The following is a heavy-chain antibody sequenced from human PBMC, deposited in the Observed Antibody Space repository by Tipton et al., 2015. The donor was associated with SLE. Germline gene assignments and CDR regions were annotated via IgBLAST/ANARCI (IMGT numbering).Heavy chain of an antibody. Sequence: TLSLTCTFSGGAISDYYWNWIRQPPGKGLEWIGNIYYSGSTSYNPSLKSRVTISIDTTKNHFSLKLSSVTAADTAMYYCASERNGDWAAFDYWGQGILVTGSS. CDR2: IYYSGST. J-gene: IGHJ4*02. D-gene: IGHD2-21*01. V-gene: IGHV4-59*01. CDR1: GGAISDYY. CDR3: ASERNGDWAAFDY.